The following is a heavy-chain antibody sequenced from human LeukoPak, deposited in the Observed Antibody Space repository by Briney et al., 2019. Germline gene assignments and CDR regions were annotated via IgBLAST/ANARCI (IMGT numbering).Heavy chain of an antibody. D-gene: IGHD3-22*01. Sequence: SETLSLTCTVSGGSISSYYWSWIRQPAGKGLEWIGRIYTSGSTNYNPSLKSRVTMSVDTSKNQFSLKLSSVTAADTTVYYCARVLDDSSGYYLDYWGQGTLVTVSS. CDR3: ARVLDDSSGYYLDY. CDR1: GGSISSYY. V-gene: IGHV4-4*07. J-gene: IGHJ4*02. CDR2: IYTSGST.